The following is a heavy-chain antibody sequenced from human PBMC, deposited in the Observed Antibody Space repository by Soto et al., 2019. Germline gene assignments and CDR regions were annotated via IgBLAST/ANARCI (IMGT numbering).Heavy chain of an antibody. Sequence: EVQLVESGGGLVKPGGSLRLSCAASGFTFSSYSMNWVRQAPGKGLEWVSSISSSSSYIYYADSVKGRFTISRDNAKNSLYLQMNSLRAEDTAVYYCASWDLGEDIYGMDVWGQGTTVTVSS. CDR2: ISSSSSYI. D-gene: IGHD3-16*01. J-gene: IGHJ6*02. V-gene: IGHV3-21*01. CDR3: ASWDLGEDIYGMDV. CDR1: GFTFSSYS.